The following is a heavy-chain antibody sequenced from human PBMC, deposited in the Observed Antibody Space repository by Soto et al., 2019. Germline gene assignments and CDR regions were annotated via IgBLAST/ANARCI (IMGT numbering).Heavy chain of an antibody. CDR3: ARRDSSSWYTEAFDS. CDR2: IYPGDSDT. Sequence: RGESLKISCKGFGYSFTSYWIGWVRQIPWKGLEWMGIIYPGDSDTRYSPSFQGQVTISADKSISTAYLQWSSLKASDTAMYYCARRDSSSWYTEAFDSWGQGTMVTVSS. J-gene: IGHJ3*02. CDR1: GYSFTSYW. V-gene: IGHV5-51*01. D-gene: IGHD6-13*01.